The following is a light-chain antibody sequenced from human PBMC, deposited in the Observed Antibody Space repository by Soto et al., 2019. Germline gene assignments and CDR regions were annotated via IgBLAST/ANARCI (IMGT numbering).Light chain of an antibody. V-gene: IGLV2-8*01. J-gene: IGLJ1*01. CDR1: SSDIRGYNY. CDR3: SSYAGSNDV. CDR2: EVT. Sequence: QSALTQPPSASGSPRQSVTISCTGTSSDIRGYNYVSWFQQHPGKAPKLMIYEVTKRPSGVPDRFSGSKSGNTASLTVSGLQADDEADYYCSSYAGSNDVFGTGTKLTVL.